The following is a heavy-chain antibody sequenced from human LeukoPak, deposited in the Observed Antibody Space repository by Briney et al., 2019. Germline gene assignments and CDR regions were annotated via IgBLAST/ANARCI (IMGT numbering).Heavy chain of an antibody. V-gene: IGHV1-69*05. CDR1: GGTFSSYA. D-gene: IGHD3-22*01. J-gene: IGHJ3*02. CDR2: IIPIFGTA. Sequence: ASVTVSCKASGGTFSSYAISWVRQAPGQGLEWMGGIIPIFGTANYAQKFQGRVTITTDKSTSTAYMELSSLRSEDTAVYYCARGDYYDSSGYSDAFDIWGQGTMVTVSS. CDR3: ARGDYYDSSGYSDAFDI.